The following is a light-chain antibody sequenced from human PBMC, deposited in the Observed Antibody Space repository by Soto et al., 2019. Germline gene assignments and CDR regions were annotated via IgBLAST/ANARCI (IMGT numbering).Light chain of an antibody. Sequence: EIVLTQSPATLSLSPGERATLSCRASQSVSNNYLAWYQQKPGQAPRLLIYGASNRATGIPDRFSGSGSGTEFTLTISSLQPEDFAIYYCLQHHTYPWTFGQGTKVDIK. CDR1: QSVSNNY. CDR2: GAS. V-gene: IGKV3D-7*01. J-gene: IGKJ1*01. CDR3: LQHHTYPWT.